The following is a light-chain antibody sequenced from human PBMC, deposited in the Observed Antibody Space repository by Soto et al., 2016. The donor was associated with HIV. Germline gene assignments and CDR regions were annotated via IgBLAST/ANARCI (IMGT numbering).Light chain of an antibody. V-gene: IGKV1-39*01. CDR2: GAS. J-gene: IGKJ1*01. CDR3: QQYYHTPPWT. CDR1: QSVVTY. Sequence: DIQMTQSPSSLSASVGDRVTITCRASQSVVTYLNWYQQKPGKAPKLLISGASSLQSGVPSRFSGSGSGTDFTLIISGLQPEDFATYYCQQYYHTPPWTFGQGTKVEIK.